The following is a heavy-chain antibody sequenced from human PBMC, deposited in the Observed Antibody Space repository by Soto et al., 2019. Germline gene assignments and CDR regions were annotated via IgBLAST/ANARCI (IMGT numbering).Heavy chain of an antibody. V-gene: IGHV3-13*01. Sequence: EVQLVESGGGLVQPGGSLRLSCAASGFTFSNYDMHWFRQVTGKGLEWVSTIGTAGDTYYPGSVKGRFTISRENAKNSLYIKMTSPRADATAVYYCTKSRRRSWDYSDYWGQETLVTVSS. CDR3: TKSRRRSWDYSDY. D-gene: IGHD6-6*01. J-gene: IGHJ4*02. CDR2: IGTAGDT. CDR1: GFTFSNYD.